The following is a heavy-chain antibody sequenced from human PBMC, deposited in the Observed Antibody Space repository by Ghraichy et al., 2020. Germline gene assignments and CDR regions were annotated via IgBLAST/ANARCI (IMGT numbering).Heavy chain of an antibody. D-gene: IGHD2-8*01. CDR2: VYKDDRK. CDR1: GFTVRSYY. Sequence: GESLNISCAVSGFTVRSYYMSWVRQAPGKGLEWVSIVYKDDRKFYADSVKGRFTISRDTSYNTLYLQMNSLRVEDTAVYFCAIGFNANLCDFWGQGTMVTVSS. CDR3: AIGFNANLCDF. V-gene: IGHV3-53*01. J-gene: IGHJ4*02.